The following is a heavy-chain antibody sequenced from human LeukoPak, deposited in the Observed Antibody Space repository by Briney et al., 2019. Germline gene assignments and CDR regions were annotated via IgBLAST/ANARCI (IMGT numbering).Heavy chain of an antibody. CDR1: GGSFSGYY. D-gene: IGHD2-2*01. V-gene: IGHV4-34*01. CDR2: IIHSGST. Sequence: SETLSLTCAVYGGSFSGYYWSWIRQPPGKGLEWIGEIIHSGSTNYNPSLKSRVTISVDTSKNQFSLKLSSVTAADTAVYYCARGEPARGDAFDIGGQGTMVTVSA. J-gene: IGHJ3*02. CDR3: ARGEPARGDAFDI.